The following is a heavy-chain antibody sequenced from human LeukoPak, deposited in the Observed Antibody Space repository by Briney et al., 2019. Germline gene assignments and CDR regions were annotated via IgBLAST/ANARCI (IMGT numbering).Heavy chain of an antibody. D-gene: IGHD3-10*01. CDR2: ISYDGSNK. CDR1: GFTFSSYG. Sequence: GGSLRLSCAASGFTFSSYGMHWVRQAPGKGLEWVAVISYDGSNKYCADSVKGRFTISRDNSKNTLYLQMNSLRAEDTAVYYCAKDRRLGVRGVITWGQGTLVTVSS. V-gene: IGHV3-30*18. CDR3: AKDRRLGVRGVIT. J-gene: IGHJ5*02.